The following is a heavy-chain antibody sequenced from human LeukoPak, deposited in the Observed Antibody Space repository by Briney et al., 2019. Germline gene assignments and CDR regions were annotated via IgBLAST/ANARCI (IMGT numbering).Heavy chain of an antibody. Sequence: SETLSLTRTVSGGSISSHFWSWIRQPPGKGLEWIGYIYYSGSTNYNPSLKSRVTISVDTSKNQFSLKLSSVTAADTAVYYCARHGSSWEFDYWGQGTLVTVSS. CDR3: ARHGSSWEFDY. J-gene: IGHJ4*02. D-gene: IGHD6-13*01. CDR2: IYYSGST. CDR1: GGSISSHF. V-gene: IGHV4-59*08.